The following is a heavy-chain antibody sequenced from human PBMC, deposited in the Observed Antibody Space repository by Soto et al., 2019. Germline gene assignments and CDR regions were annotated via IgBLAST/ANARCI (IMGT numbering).Heavy chain of an antibody. CDR1: GYSFTNYW. CDR2: IYPEDSET. D-gene: IGHD3-22*01. J-gene: IGHJ1*01. CDR3: ATILNYHYYDSSGYSAYFQH. V-gene: IGHV5-51*01. Sequence: GESLKISCKGPGYSFTNYWIGWVRQMPGKDLEWIGIIYPEDSETRYSPSFQGLVTISVDKSISTAYLQWSSLKAADTAMYYCATILNYHYYDSSGYSAYFQHWGQGTLVTVSS.